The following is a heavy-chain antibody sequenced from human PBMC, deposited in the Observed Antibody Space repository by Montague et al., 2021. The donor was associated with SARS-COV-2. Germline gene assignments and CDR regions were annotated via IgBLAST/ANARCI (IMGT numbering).Heavy chain of an antibody. Sequence: SETLSLTCTVSGGSISGRFRSWIRQTPGKGLEWIGYISYSGATSSNPSLKSRVTLLVDTAVNQFSLKMRSVTAADTAIYYCARQQGLSGSGVVRLMELDIWGHGALVTVSS. V-gene: IGHV4-59*08. CDR3: ARQQGLSGSGVVRLMELDI. CDR1: GGSISGRF. J-gene: IGHJ4*01. D-gene: IGHD3-3*01. CDR2: ISYSGAT.